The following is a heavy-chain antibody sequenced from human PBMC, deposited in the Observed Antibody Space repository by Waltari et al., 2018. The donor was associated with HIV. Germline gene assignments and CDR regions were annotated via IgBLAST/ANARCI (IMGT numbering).Heavy chain of an antibody. V-gene: IGHV3-48*04. J-gene: IGHJ6*02. D-gene: IGHD1-26*01. Sequence: EVQLVESGGGWVQPGGSLRLSCEASGFIFRTYSMNWVRQAPGKGLEGVSYISSRSSTIYYADSVKGRFTISRDNAKNSLYLQMNSLRAEDTAVYYCAAVYSHYFAMDVWGQGTTVTVSS. CDR1: GFIFRTYS. CDR3: AAVYSHYFAMDV. CDR2: ISSRSSTI.